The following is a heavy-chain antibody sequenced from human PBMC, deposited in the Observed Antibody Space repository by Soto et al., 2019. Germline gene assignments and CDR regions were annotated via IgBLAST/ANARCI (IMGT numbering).Heavy chain of an antibody. J-gene: IGHJ6*02. CDR2: IYPGDSDT. V-gene: IGHV5-51*01. Sequence: XXSLKISCKGSGYSFNSYWIGWVRQMPGKGLEWMGIIYPGDSDTRYSPSFQGQVTISADKSISTAYLQWSSLKASDTAMYYCARIKSYSNSGYYGMDVWGQGTTVTVSS. CDR1: GYSFNSYW. D-gene: IGHD4-4*01. CDR3: ARIKSYSNSGYYGMDV.